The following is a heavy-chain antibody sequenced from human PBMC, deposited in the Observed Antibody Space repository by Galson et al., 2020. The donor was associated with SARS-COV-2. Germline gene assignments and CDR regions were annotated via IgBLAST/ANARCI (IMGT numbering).Heavy chain of an antibody. D-gene: IGHD2-2*02. CDR2: ISSSSTYI. J-gene: IGHJ4*02. Sequence: GGSLRLSCATSGFTLNSYSMNWVRQAPGKGLEWVSSISSSSTYIYYADSVKGRFTISRDNAKNSLYLQMTSLRAEDTAVYYCARDNRNHIPAXXNGGXXXLVTVSS. V-gene: IGHV3-21*01. CDR1: GFTLNSYS. CDR3: ARDNRNHIPAXXN.